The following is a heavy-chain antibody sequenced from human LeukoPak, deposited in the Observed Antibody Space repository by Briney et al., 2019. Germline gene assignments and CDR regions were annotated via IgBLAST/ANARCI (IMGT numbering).Heavy chain of an antibody. V-gene: IGHV3-30*03. CDR1: GFSLSNYG. D-gene: IGHD2-21*01. CDR2: ISYDGRNM. CDR3: ARGDNAFDI. Sequence: PGRSLRLSCAVSGFSLSNYGMHWVRQAPGKGLEWVAVISYDGRNMIYADSVKGRFTISRDNSKNTLSLQMNSLRAEDTAVYYCARGDNAFDIWGQGTMVTVSS. J-gene: IGHJ3*02.